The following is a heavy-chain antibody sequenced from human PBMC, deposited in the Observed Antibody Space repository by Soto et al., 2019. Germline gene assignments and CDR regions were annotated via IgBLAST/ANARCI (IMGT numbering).Heavy chain of an antibody. J-gene: IGHJ4*02. V-gene: IGHV4-31*03. Sequence: SETLSLTCSVSGGSISSGGYYWSWIRQHPGKGLEWIGYIYYSGSAYYNPSLKSRVTISVDTSKNQFSLKLSSVTAADTAVYYCASGLAAAGNFDYWGQGTLVTSPQ. CDR1: GGSISSGGYY. D-gene: IGHD6-13*01. CDR3: ASGLAAAGNFDY. CDR2: IYYSGSA.